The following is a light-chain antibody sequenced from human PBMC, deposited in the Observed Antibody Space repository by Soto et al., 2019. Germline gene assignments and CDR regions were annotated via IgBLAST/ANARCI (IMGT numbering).Light chain of an antibody. Sequence: DIQMTQSPSTLSASVGDRVTITCRASQSISTWLAWYQQKPGKAPKLLIYKASSLESGVPSRFSGSGSGTEFTLTISSLQPDDFATYYCQQYNNSFGQGTKLESK. J-gene: IGKJ2*01. V-gene: IGKV1-5*03. CDR2: KAS. CDR1: QSISTW. CDR3: QQYNNS.